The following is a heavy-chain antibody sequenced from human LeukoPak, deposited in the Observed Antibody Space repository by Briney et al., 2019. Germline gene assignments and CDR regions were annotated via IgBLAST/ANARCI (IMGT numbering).Heavy chain of an antibody. CDR2: IYYSGST. J-gene: IGHJ4*02. D-gene: IGHD4-23*01. CDR1: GGSISSYY. Sequence: SETLSLTCTVSGGSISSYYWSWIRQPPGKGLERIEFIYYSGSTYYNPSLKSRVTISVDTSKNQLSLRLASVTAADTAVYYCARGANYGDNLYYFDYWGQGALVTVSS. CDR3: ARGANYGDNLYYFDY. V-gene: IGHV4-59*01.